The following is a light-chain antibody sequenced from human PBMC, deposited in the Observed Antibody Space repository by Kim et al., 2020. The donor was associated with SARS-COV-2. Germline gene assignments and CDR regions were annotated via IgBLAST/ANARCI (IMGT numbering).Light chain of an antibody. Sequence: EAVLTQSPGTLSFSPGERATLACRASQSISTSQVAWYQQRPGQPPRLLIFGTSNRATGIPDRFSGSGSGTDFTLTISRLEPTDSAVYFCHQYGRSPSFGQGTKLEI. CDR2: GTS. CDR1: QSISTSQ. CDR3: HQYGRSPS. V-gene: IGKV3-20*01. J-gene: IGKJ2*01.